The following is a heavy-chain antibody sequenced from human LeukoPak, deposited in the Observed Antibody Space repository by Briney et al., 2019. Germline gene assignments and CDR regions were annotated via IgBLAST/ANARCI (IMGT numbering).Heavy chain of an antibody. CDR3: ARQGELFDY. J-gene: IGHJ4*02. D-gene: IGHD1-26*01. CDR2: ISSSSSYI. V-gene: IGHV3-21*01. Sequence: GESLKISCAASGFTFSSYSMNWVRQAPGKGLEWVSSISSSSSYIYYADSVRGRFTISRDNAKNSLYLQMNSLRAEDTAVYYCARQGELFDYWGQGTLVTVSS. CDR1: GFTFSSYS.